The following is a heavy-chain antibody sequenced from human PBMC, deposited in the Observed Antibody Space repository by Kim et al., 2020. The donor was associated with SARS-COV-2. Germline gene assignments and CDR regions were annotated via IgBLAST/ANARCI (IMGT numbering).Heavy chain of an antibody. J-gene: IGHJ6*02. CDR1: GYTFTSYA. V-gene: IGHV1-3*01. D-gene: IGHD6-19*01. CDR3: ARDLGYSSGWYSVNWDLLYGMDV. Sequence: ASVKVSCKASGYTFTSYAMHWVRQAPGQRLEWMGWINAGNGNTKYSQKFQGRVTITRDTTASTAYMELSSLRSEDTAVYYCARDLGYSSGWYSVNWDLLYGMDVWGQGTTVTVPS. CDR2: INAGNGNT.